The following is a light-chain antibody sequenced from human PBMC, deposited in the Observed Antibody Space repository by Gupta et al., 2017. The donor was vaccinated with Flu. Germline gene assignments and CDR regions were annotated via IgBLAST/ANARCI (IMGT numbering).Light chain of an antibody. Sequence: DIQMTQSPSSLSASVGDRVTTTCRANQSISSYLNWYQQKPGKAPKLLIYAASSLQSGVPSRFSGSGSGTDFTLTISSLQPEDFATYYCQQSYSTPVTFGQGTKLEIK. V-gene: IGKV1-39*01. CDR3: QQSYSTPVT. CDR2: AAS. CDR1: QSISSY. J-gene: IGKJ2*01.